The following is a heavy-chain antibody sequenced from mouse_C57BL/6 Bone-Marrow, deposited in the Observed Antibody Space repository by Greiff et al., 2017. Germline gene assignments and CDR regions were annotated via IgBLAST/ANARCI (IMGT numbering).Heavy chain of an antibody. CDR2: IYPRSGNT. D-gene: IGHD1-1*01. J-gene: IGHJ3*01. V-gene: IGHV1-81*01. CDR3: ARSYYGSSPPFAY. CDR1: GYTFTSYG. Sequence: QVHVKQSGAELARPGASVKLSCKASGYTFTSYGISWVKQRTGQGLEWIGEIYPRSGNTYYNEKFKGKATLTADKSSSTAYMEIRSLTSEDSAVYFCARSYYGSSPPFAYWGQGTLVTVSA.